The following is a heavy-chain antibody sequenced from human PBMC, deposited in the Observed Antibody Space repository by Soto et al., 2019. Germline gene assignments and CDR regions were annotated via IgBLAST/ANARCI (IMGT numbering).Heavy chain of an antibody. CDR1: GFTFSNYW. Sequence: EVQLVESGGGLVQPGGSLRLSCAASGFTFSNYWMHWVRQAPGKGLVWVSRITSDGSSTTYADSVRGRFTISRDNAKNTLYLQMNGLRADDTAVYYCARGMSRGWPQDTFDIWGQGTMVTVSS. D-gene: IGHD6-19*01. J-gene: IGHJ3*02. CDR3: ARGMSRGWPQDTFDI. V-gene: IGHV3-74*01. CDR2: ITSDGSST.